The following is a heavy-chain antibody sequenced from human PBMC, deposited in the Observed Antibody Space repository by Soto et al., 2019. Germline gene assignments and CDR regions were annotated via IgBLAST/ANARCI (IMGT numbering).Heavy chain of an antibody. CDR2: IKSKTDGGTT. V-gene: IGHV3-15*07. D-gene: IGHD3-3*01. CDR3: TTDLSSPLRFLAAEDYYGMDV. Sequence: GGSLRLSCAASGFTFSNAWMNWVRQAPGKGLEWVGRIKSKTDGGTTDYAAPVKGRFTISRDDSKNTLYLQMNSLKTEDTAVYYCTTDLSSPLRFLAAEDYYGMDVWGQGTTVTVSS. J-gene: IGHJ6*02. CDR1: GFTFSNAW.